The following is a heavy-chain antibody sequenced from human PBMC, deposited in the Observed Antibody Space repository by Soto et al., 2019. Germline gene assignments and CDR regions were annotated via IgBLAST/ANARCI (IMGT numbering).Heavy chain of an antibody. CDR3: ARVILGSSWPYYFDY. D-gene: IGHD6-13*01. Sequence: SETLSLTCTVSGGSISSGDYYWSWSRQPPGKGLEWIGYIYYSGSTYYNPSLKSRVTISVDTSKNQFSLKLSSVTAADTAVYYCARVILGSSWPYYFDYWGQGTLVTVSS. CDR2: IYYSGST. CDR1: GGSISSGDYY. J-gene: IGHJ4*02. V-gene: IGHV4-30-4*01.